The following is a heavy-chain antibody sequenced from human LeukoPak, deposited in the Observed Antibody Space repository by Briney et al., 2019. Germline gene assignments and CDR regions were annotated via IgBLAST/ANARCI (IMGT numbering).Heavy chain of an antibody. CDR1: GYTFTGYY. V-gene: IGHV1-2*02. Sequence: ASVKVSCKASGYTFTGYYMHWVRQAPGQGLEWMGWINPNSGGTNYAQKFQGRVTMTRDTSISTAYMELSRLRSEDTAVYYCARSSYYYDSSGPGNWFDPWGQGTLVTVSS. CDR2: INPNSGGT. D-gene: IGHD3-22*01. J-gene: IGHJ5*02. CDR3: ARSSYYYDSSGPGNWFDP.